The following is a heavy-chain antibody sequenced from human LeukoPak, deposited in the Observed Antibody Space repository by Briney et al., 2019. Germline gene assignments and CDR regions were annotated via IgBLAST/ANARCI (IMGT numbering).Heavy chain of an antibody. D-gene: IGHD6-13*01. CDR3: ARLGIAAAISWFDP. CDR2: ISWNSGKI. CDR1: GFTFDDYA. V-gene: IGHV3-9*01. Sequence: GGSLRHSCAASGFTFDDYAMSWVRQAPGKGLEWVSGISWNSGKIAYADSVKGRFTISRDNAKNSLYLQMNSLRAEDTAVYYCARLGIAAAISWFDPWGQGTLVTVSS. J-gene: IGHJ5*02.